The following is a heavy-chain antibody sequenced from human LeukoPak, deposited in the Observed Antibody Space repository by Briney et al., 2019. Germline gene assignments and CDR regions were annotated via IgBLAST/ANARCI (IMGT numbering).Heavy chain of an antibody. V-gene: IGHV1-18*01. Sequence: ASVKVSCKASGYTFTRYGISWVRQAPGQGLEWMGWISAYNGNTNYAQKLQGRVTMTTDTSTSTAYMELRSLRSDDTAVYYCARAPEGRFLEWLPADYWYFDLWGRGTLVTVSS. CDR1: GYTFTRYG. CDR3: ARAPEGRFLEWLPADYWYFDL. D-gene: IGHD3-3*01. J-gene: IGHJ2*01. CDR2: ISAYNGNT.